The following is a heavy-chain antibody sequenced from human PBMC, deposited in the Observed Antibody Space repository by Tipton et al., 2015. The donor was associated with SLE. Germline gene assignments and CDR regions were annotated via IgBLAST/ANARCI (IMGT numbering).Heavy chain of an antibody. CDR3: AREGDIVVVRDAFDI. D-gene: IGHD2-2*01. CDR2: IYPGDSDT. CDR1: GYSFAIYW. J-gene: IGHJ3*02. Sequence: VQLVQSGAEVKKPGESLKISCKGSGYSFAIYWIGWVRQMPGKGLEWMGIIYPGDSDTRYSPSFQGQVTISADKSIRTAYLQWSSLKASDTAMYYCAREGDIVVVRDAFDIWGQGTMVTVSS. V-gene: IGHV5-51*03.